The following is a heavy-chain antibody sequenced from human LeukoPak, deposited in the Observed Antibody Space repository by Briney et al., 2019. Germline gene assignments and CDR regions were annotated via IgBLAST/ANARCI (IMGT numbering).Heavy chain of an antibody. Sequence: SETLSLTCAVYGGSFSGYYWSWIRQPPGKGLEWIGEINHSGSTNYNLSLKSRVTISVDTSKNQFSLKLSSVTAADTAVYYWARGTSIVGAPYFDYWAREPWSPSPQ. CDR3: ARGTSIVGAPYFDY. J-gene: IGHJ4*02. CDR2: INHSGST. V-gene: IGHV4-34*01. D-gene: IGHD1-26*01. CDR1: GGSFSGYY.